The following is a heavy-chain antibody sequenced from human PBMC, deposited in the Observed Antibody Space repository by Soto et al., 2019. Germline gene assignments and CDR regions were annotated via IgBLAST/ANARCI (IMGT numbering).Heavy chain of an antibody. V-gene: IGHV1-18*01. D-gene: IGHD3-10*02. CDR2: ISPYNGDT. CDR3: ARRRASLCGVDV. Sequence: QVQLVQSRAEVKKPGASVKVSCQASGYTFTRNGINWVRQAPGQGLEWMGWISPYNGDTYYAQKFQGRVTMTTDTTTSTTYTEQWSLRYDDTAVYYCARRRASLCGVDVWGQGTTVTVSS. CDR1: GYTFTRNG. J-gene: IGHJ6*02.